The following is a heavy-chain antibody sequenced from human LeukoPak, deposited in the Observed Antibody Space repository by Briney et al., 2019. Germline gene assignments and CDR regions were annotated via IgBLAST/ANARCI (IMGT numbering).Heavy chain of an antibody. CDR2: INPNTGGT. J-gene: IGHJ4*02. D-gene: IGHD3-3*01. Sequence: ASVKVSCKPSGYTFTAYYIHWVRQAPGQGLEWMGWINPNTGGTNYAQNFQGRVTVTRDTSIGTAYMELTRLRSDDTAVYYCARGVVIGGHDYWGQGTLVTVSS. CDR1: GYTFTAYY. CDR3: ARGVVIGGHDY. V-gene: IGHV1-2*02.